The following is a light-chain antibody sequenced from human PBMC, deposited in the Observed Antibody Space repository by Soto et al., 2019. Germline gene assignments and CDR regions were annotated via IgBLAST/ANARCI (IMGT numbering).Light chain of an antibody. CDR1: QGISDY. J-gene: IGKJ1*01. CDR2: AAS. CDR3: EKHNSAPHT. Sequence: DIQMTQSPSSLSASVGDRVTITCRASQGISDYLAWYQQIPGKVPKLLIYAASTLQSGVPSRFSGSRSGTDFTLTISSLQPEDVATYYCEKHNSAPHTFGQGTKVEIK. V-gene: IGKV1-27*01.